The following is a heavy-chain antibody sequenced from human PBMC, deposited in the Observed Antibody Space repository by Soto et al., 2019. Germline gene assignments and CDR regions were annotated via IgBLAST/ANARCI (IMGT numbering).Heavy chain of an antibody. CDR3: ARRYGGNFDY. CDR2: IYYSGST. J-gene: IGHJ4*02. V-gene: IGHV4-59*01. Sequence: SETLSLTCTVSGGSISSYHWSWIRQPPGKGLEWIGYIYYSGSTNYNPSLKSRVTISVDTSKNQFSLKLSSVTAADTAVYYCARRYGGNFDYWGQGTLVTVSS. D-gene: IGHD3-16*01. CDR1: GGSISSYH.